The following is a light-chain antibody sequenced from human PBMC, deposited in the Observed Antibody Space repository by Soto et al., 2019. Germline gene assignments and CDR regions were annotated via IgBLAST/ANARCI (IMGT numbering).Light chain of an antibody. Sequence: SYELTQPLSVSVALGQTARITCGGNNIGSKNVHWYQQKPGQAPVLVIYRDSNRPSGIPERFSGSNSGNTATLTISRAQAGDEGDYYCQVWDSSTAVFGTRTKLTVL. V-gene: IGLV3-9*01. CDR2: RDS. CDR1: NIGSKN. CDR3: QVWDSSTAV. J-gene: IGLJ1*01.